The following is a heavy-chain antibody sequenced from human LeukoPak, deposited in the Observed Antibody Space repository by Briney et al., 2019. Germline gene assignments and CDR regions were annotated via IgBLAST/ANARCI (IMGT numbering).Heavy chain of an antibody. D-gene: IGHD2-8*02. CDR1: GYTFTSYW. CDR3: ARRLVATGLDY. Sequence: GESLKISCKGSGYTFTSYWIGWVRQMPGKGLEWMGIIFPGDSDTRYSPSFRGQVTISADKSISTAYLQWSSLKASDTAMYYCARRLVATGLDYWGQGTLVTVSS. CDR2: IFPGDSDT. J-gene: IGHJ4*02. V-gene: IGHV5-51*01.